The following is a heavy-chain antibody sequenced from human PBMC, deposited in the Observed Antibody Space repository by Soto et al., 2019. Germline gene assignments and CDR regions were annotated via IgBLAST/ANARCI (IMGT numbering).Heavy chain of an antibody. V-gene: IGHV4-4*02. CDR1: GGSVSSSNW. CDR3: ARVPGVVVSADDAFDI. J-gene: IGHJ3*02. D-gene: IGHD2-21*02. Sequence: QVQLQESGPGLVKPSGTLSLTCAVSGGSVSSSNWWSWVRQSPGKGLEWMGEIYHSGSAHYNPSLKSRATISLDKSRNHFSLRLTSVTTADTAVYYCARVPGVVVSADDAFDIWGPGTRVIGSS. CDR2: IYHSGSA.